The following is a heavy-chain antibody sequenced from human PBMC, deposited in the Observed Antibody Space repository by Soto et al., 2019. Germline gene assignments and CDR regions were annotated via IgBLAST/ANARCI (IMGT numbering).Heavy chain of an antibody. J-gene: IGHJ4*02. CDR2: IYYSGST. CDR3: ARYSVTTTFDY. V-gene: IGHV4-31*03. D-gene: IGHD4-17*01. Sequence: SETLSLTCTVSGGSISSGGYYWSWIRQHPGKGLEWIGYIYYSGSTYYNPSLKSRVTISVDTSKNQFSLKLSSVTAADTAVYYCARYSVTTTFDYWGQGTRVTVSS. CDR1: GGSISSGGYY.